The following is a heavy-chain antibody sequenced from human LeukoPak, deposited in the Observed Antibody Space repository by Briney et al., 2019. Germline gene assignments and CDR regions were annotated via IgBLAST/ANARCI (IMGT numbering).Heavy chain of an antibody. CDR2: ISSSSSTI. CDR1: GFTFSSYS. CDR3: ASHSWIQLWPTFDP. J-gene: IGHJ5*02. V-gene: IGHV3-48*02. D-gene: IGHD5-18*01. Sequence: GGSLRLSCAASGFTFSSYSMNWVRQAPGKGLEWVSYISSSSSTIYYADYVKGRFTISRDNAKNSLYLQMNSLRDEDTAVYYCASHSWIQLWPTFDPWGQGTLVTVSS.